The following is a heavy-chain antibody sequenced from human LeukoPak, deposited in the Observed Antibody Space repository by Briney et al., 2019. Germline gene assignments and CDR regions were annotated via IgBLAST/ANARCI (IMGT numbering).Heavy chain of an antibody. CDR2: INPSSGGT. CDR1: GYTFTGYY. CDR3: ARNYYGSAPNDNWFDP. J-gene: IGHJ5*02. Sequence: ASVKVSCKASGYTFTGYYMHWVRQAPGQGLEWMGWINPSSGGTNYAQKFQGRVTMTRDTSISTAYMELSRLRSDDAAVYYCARNYYGSAPNDNWFDPWGQGTLVTVSS. D-gene: IGHD3-10*01. V-gene: IGHV1-2*02.